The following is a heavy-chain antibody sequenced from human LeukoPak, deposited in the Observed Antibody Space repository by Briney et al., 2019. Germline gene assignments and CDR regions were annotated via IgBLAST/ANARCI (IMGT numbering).Heavy chain of an antibody. V-gene: IGHV1-69*05. CDR1: GGTFSSYA. J-gene: IGHJ4*02. Sequence: SVKVSCMASGGTFSSYAISWVRQAPGQGLEWMGRIIPIFGTANYAQKFQGRVTITTDESTSTAYMELSSLRSEDTAVYYCARVRYYDSSGYVDYWGQGTLVTVSS. CDR3: ARVRYYDSSGYVDY. D-gene: IGHD3-22*01. CDR2: IIPIFGTA.